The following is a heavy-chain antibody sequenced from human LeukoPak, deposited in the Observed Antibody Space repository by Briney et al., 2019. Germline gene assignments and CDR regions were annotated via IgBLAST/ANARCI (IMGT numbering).Heavy chain of an antibody. CDR3: AKVGYCSSTSCYLSGSYYFDY. CDR2: ISYDGSNK. D-gene: IGHD2-2*03. V-gene: IGHV3-30*18. CDR1: GFTFSSYG. Sequence: GRSLRLSCAASGFTFSSYGMHWVRQAPGKGLEWVAVISYDGSNKYYADSVKGRFTISRDNSKNTLYLQMNSLRAEDTAVYYCAKVGYCSSTSCYLSGSYYFDYWGQGTLVTVSS. J-gene: IGHJ4*02.